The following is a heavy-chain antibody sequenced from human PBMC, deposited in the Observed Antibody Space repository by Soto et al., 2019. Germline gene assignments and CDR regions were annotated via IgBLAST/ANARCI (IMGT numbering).Heavy chain of an antibody. J-gene: IGHJ6*02. CDR1: GYTFTSYA. CDR3: ARDLGSTIFGVVNYGMDV. CDR2: INAGNGNT. V-gene: IGHV1-3*01. Sequence: QVQLVQSGAEVKKPGASVKVSCKASGYTFTSYAMHWVRQAPGQRLEWMGWINAGNGNTKYSQKFQGRVTITRDTSASTAYMELSSLRSEDTAVYYCARDLGSTIFGVVNYGMDVWGQGTTVTVS. D-gene: IGHD3-3*01.